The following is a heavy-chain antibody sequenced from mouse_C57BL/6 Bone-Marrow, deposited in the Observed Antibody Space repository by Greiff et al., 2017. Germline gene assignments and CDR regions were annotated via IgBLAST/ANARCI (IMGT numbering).Heavy chain of an antibody. V-gene: IGHV5-15*01. J-gene: IGHJ2*02. Sequence: EVQLVESGGGLVQPGGSLKLSCAASGFTFSDYGMAWVRQAPRKGPEWVAFISNLAYSIYYADTVTGRVTISRENAKNTLYLGMSSLRSEDTAMYYCARRGADGYYDYWGQGTSLTVSS. D-gene: IGHD2-3*01. CDR2: ISNLAYSI. CDR3: ARRGADGYYDY. CDR1: GFTFSDYG.